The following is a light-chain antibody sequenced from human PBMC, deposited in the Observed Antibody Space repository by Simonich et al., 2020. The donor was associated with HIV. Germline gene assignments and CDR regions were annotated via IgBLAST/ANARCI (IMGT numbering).Light chain of an antibody. Sequence: DIQMTQSPSSVSASVGDRVTITCRASQGISSWLAWYQQKPGKAPNLLIYDASNLETGVPSRFSGSGSGTDFTFTISSLQPEDIATYYCQQYYSNLVTFGGGTKVEIK. CDR1: QGISSW. J-gene: IGKJ4*01. CDR2: DAS. V-gene: IGKV1-33*01. CDR3: QQYYSNLVT.